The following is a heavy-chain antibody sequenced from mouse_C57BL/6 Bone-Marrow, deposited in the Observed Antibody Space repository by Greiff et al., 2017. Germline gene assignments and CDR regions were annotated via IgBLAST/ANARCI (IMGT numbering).Heavy chain of an antibody. CDR2: IDPSDSYT. J-gene: IGHJ4*01. CDR3: ARDLGPIYYYGYYYAMDY. D-gene: IGHD1-1*01. Sequence: QVQLQQPGAELVKPGASVKLSCKASGYTFTSYWMQWVKQRPGQGLEWIGEIDPSDSYTNYNQKFKGKATLPVDTSSSTAYMQLSSLTSEDSAVYYWARDLGPIYYYGYYYAMDYWGQGTSVTVSS. V-gene: IGHV1-50*01. CDR1: GYTFTSYW.